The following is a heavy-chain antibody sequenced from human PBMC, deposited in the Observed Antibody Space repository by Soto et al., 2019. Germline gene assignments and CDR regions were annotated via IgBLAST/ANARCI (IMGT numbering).Heavy chain of an antibody. Sequence: PSETLSLTYAVYGGSFSGYYWSWIRQPPGKGLEWIGEINHSGSTNYNPSLKSRVTISVDTSKNQFSLKLSSVTAADTAVYYCARVLLTTVTPYYFDYWGQGTLVTVSS. V-gene: IGHV4-34*01. CDR1: GGSFSGYY. CDR3: ARVLLTTVTPYYFDY. CDR2: INHSGST. J-gene: IGHJ4*02. D-gene: IGHD4-17*01.